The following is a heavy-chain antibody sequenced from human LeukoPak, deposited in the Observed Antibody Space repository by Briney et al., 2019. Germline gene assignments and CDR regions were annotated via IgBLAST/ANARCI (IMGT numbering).Heavy chain of an antibody. Sequence: GGSLRLSCVASGFTFSSYAVSWVRQAPGKGLEWVSSISDSGGHTYYVDSVKGRFTISRDNSKNTLYLQMNSLRAEDTAVYYCAKDLSSSHVSEYFDYWGQGTLVTVSS. D-gene: IGHD6-6*01. CDR3: AKDLSSSHVSEYFDY. CDR1: GFTFSSYA. J-gene: IGHJ4*02. CDR2: ISDSGGHT. V-gene: IGHV3-23*01.